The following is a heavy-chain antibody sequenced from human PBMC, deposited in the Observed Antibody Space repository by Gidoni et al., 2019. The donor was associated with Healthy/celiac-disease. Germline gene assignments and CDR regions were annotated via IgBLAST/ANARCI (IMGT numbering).Heavy chain of an antibody. D-gene: IGHD3-3*01. CDR2: IYSGGST. J-gene: IGHJ6*02. CDR3: ARERLETSGYYDYYYYGMDV. V-gene: IGHV3-53*02. CDR1: GFTVSSNY. Sequence: EVQLVETGGGLIQPGGSLRLSCAASGFTVSSNYMSWVRQAPGKGLEWVSVIYSGGSTYYADSVKGRFTISRDNSKNTLYLQMNSLRAEDTAVYYCARERLETSGYYDYYYYGMDVWGQGTTVTVSS.